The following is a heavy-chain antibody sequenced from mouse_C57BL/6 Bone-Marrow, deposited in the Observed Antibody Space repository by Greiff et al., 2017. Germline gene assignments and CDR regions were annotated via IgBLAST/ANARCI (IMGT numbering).Heavy chain of an antibody. CDR1: GFTFSDYG. J-gene: IGHJ4*01. V-gene: IGHV5-17*01. CDR3: ARGGYDEGAMDY. D-gene: IGHD2-2*01. CDR2: ISSGSSTL. Sequence: EVMLVESGGGLVKPGGSLKLSCAASGFTFSDYGMHWVRQAPEKGLEWVAYISSGSSTLYYADTVKGRFTISRDNAKNTLFLQMTSLRSEDTAMYYCARGGYDEGAMDYWGQGTSVTVSS.